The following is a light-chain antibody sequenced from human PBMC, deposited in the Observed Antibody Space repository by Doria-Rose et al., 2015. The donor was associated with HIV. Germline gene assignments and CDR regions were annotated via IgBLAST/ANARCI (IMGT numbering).Light chain of an antibody. V-gene: IGKV1-39*01. CDR1: QPVSAY. CDR2: AAS. Sequence: PSQSADIGARFTIPWRAIQPVSAYLNWFQQKPGKAPKLLIYAASRLQSGVPSRFSGSRSGTDFTLTISGLQPGDFATYYCQQTYSSPPWTFGQGTKAEMK. J-gene: IGKJ1*01. CDR3: QQTYSSPPWT.